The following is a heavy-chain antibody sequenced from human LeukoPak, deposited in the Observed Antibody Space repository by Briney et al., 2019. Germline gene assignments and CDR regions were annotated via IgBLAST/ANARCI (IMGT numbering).Heavy chain of an antibody. V-gene: IGHV3-23*01. J-gene: IGHJ4*02. D-gene: IGHD3-10*01. CDR1: GFTFSSYA. CDR2: ISGSGGST. Sequence: GGSLRLSCAASGFTFSSYAMTWVRQAPGKGLEWVSAISGSGGSTYYADSVKGRFTISRDNSKNTLYLQMNSLRAEDTAVYYCVNYYGSGSYQLLDYWGQGTLVTVSS. CDR3: VNYYGSGSYQLLDY.